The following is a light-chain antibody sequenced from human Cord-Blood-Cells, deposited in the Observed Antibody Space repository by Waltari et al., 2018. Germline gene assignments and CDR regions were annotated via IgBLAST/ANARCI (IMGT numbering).Light chain of an antibody. CDR3: SSYTSSSTYV. V-gene: IGLV2-14*01. CDR2: DVS. Sequence: QSALTQPASVSGSPGQSITISCTGTSSDVGGYNYVSCYQQHPGKAPKLMIYDVSNRPSGVSNRFSGSKSGNTASLTISGLQAEDEAAYYCSSYTSSSTYVFGTGTKVTVL. CDR1: SSDVGGYNY. J-gene: IGLJ1*01.